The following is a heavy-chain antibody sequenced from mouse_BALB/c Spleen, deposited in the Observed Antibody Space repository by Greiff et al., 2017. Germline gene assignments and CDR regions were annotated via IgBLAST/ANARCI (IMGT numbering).Heavy chain of an antibody. CDR3: ARDEGYYVRY. CDR1: GFTFSDYY. Sequence: EVQLVESGGGLVKPGGSLKLSCAASGFTFSDYYMYWVRQTPEKRLEWVATISDGGSYTYYPDSVKGRFTISRDNAKNNLYLQMSSLEAEDTAMYYCARDEGYYVRYWGQGTTLTVSS. CDR2: ISDGGSYT. D-gene: IGHD2-3*01. V-gene: IGHV5-4*02. J-gene: IGHJ2*01.